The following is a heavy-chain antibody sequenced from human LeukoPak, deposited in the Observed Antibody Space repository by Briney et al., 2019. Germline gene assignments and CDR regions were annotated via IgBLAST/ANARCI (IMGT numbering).Heavy chain of an antibody. Sequence: GGSLRLSCAASGFTCSDYAMNWVRQAPGKGLEWISYISSIRGNAIYYSDSVRGRFTISRDDAKNSLYLQMHSLRVEDTAVYYCARGSSWYRNWFDPWGQGTLVTVSS. CDR3: ARGSSWYRNWFDP. D-gene: IGHD6-13*01. J-gene: IGHJ5*02. CDR1: GFTCSDYA. CDR2: ISSIRGNAI. V-gene: IGHV3-48*04.